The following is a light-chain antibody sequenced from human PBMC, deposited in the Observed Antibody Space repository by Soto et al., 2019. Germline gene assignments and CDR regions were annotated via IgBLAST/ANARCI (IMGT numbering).Light chain of an antibody. CDR2: KAS. CDR1: QSISSW. CDR3: QQYNSYART. Sequence: IQMTQSPSTLSASVGDRVTITCGASQSISSWLAWYQQKPGKAPKLLIYKASSLESGVPSRFSGSGSATEFTLTISSLQHDDFATYYCQQYNSYARTFGPGTRLEIK. V-gene: IGKV1-5*03. J-gene: IGKJ5*01.